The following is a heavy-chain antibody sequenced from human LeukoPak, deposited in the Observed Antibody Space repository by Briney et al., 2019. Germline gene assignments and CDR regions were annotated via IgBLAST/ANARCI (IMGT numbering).Heavy chain of an antibody. J-gene: IGHJ4*02. CDR3: ARAVYYYDSSGYSYYFDY. CDR2: IIPIFGTA. CDR1: GGTFSSYA. V-gene: IGHV1-69*13. Sequence: SVKVSCKASGGTFSSYAISWVRQAPGQGLEWMGGIIPIFGTANYAQKFQGRVTITADESTSTAYMELSSLRSEDTAVYHCARAVYYYDSSGYSYYFDYWGQGTLVTVSS. D-gene: IGHD3-22*01.